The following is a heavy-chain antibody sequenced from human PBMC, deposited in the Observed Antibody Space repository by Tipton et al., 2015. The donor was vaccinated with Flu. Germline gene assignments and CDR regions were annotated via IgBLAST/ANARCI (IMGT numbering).Heavy chain of an antibody. V-gene: IGHV4-38-2*02. D-gene: IGHD6-19*01. Sequence: LRLSCTVSGDSMRSDYFWAWIRQAPGKGLEWIGNIHYSGSPHYNPSLKSRVTISVDTSKNQFSLTLSSVTAADTAVYYCAGAPTTAVAYIWGQRTLVTVSS. CDR3: AGAPTTAVAYI. J-gene: IGHJ4*01. CDR1: GDSMRSDYF. CDR2: IHYSGSP.